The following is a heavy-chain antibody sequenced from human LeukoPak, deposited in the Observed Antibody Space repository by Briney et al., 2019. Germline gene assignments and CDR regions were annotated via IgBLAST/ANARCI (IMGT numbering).Heavy chain of an antibody. CDR3: ARDAANYGDYVYLDY. CDR1: GFTFDDYG. D-gene: IGHD4-17*01. J-gene: IGHJ4*02. Sequence: GGSLRLSCAASGFTFDDYGMSWVRQAPGKGLEWVSCINWDGGSTGYADSVKGRFTISRDNAKNPLYLQMNSLRAEDTALYYCARDAANYGDYVYLDYWGQGTLVTVSS. V-gene: IGHV3-20*04. CDR2: INWDGGST.